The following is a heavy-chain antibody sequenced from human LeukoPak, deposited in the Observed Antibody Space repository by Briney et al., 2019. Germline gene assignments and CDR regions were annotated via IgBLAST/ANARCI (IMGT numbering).Heavy chain of an antibody. CDR2: INTEGNEK. J-gene: IGHJ4*02. V-gene: IGHV3-7*04. CDR1: GLSLPNFL. CDR3: ARGDAFSGDH. Sequence: RGALPLSRAGPGLSLPNFLMSWVRQAPGRGREWVANINTEGNEKYHVESVKGRFTISRDNTKNLLFLQMNGLRVEDTAVYYCARGDAFSGDHWGQGTLVTVSS.